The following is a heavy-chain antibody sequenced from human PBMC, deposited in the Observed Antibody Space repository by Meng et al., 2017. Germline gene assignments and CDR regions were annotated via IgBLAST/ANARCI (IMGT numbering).Heavy chain of an antibody. CDR1: GDTVFSDSAA. J-gene: IGHJ4*02. Sequence: QLQQSGPGLMKPSQTLSLTCAISGDTVFSDSAAWNWIRQSPSRGLEWLGRTYYRSKWYNDFVVSVKSRIIINPDTSKNHFSLQLNSVTPEDTAVYYCASGWSMFQTWGQGTLVTVSS. V-gene: IGHV6-1*01. CDR3: ASGWSMFQT. CDR2: TYYRSKWYN. D-gene: IGHD3-10*02.